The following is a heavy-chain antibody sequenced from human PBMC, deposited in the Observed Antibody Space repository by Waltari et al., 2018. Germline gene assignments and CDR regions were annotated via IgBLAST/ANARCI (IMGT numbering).Heavy chain of an antibody. D-gene: IGHD6-19*01. V-gene: IGHV4-34*01. CDR2: INHRGST. CDR3: ARGAAVAIY. Sequence: QVQLQQWGAGLLKPSETLSLTCAVYGGSFSGYYWSWIRQPPGKGLAWIGEINHRGSTNYNPSLKSRGTRSVDTSKNQFALKLSSVTAADTAVYYCARGAAVAIYWGQGTLVTVSS. CDR1: GGSFSGYY. J-gene: IGHJ4*02.